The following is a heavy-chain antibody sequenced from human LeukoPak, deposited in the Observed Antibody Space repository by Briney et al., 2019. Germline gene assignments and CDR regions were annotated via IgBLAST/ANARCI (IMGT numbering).Heavy chain of an antibody. CDR3: ARDHNYAFDN. CDR2: ISSSGSTI. V-gene: IGHV3-48*03. Sequence: AGGSLRLSCAASGFTFSSYEMNWVRQAPGKGLEWVSYISSSGSTIYYADSVKGRFTISRDNAKNSLYLQMNSLRAEDTAVYYCARDHNYAFDNWGQGTLVSVAS. J-gene: IGHJ4*02. CDR1: GFTFSSYE. D-gene: IGHD1-1*01.